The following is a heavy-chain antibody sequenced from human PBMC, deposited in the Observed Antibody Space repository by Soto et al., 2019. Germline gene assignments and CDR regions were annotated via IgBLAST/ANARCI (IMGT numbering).Heavy chain of an antibody. CDR3: ARGKYSAFDY. Sequence: QVQRQQSGPGLVKPSQTLSLTCAISGDSISTNNVAWNWIRQSPSGGLEWLGRTGYTSKWYNDYAVSVRSRITINPDTSKNQFSLQLNSVTLDDTAVYYCARGKYSAFDYWGQGTLVTVSS. CDR1: GDSISTNNVA. CDR2: TGYTSKWYN. V-gene: IGHV6-1*01. D-gene: IGHD5-18*01. J-gene: IGHJ4*02.